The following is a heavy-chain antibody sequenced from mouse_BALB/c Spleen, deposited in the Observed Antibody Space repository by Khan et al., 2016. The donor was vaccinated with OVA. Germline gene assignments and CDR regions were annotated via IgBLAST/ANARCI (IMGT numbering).Heavy chain of an antibody. J-gene: IGHJ4*01. V-gene: IGHV1S56*01. CDR2: IYHGNVNT. D-gene: IGHD2-4*01. Sequence: VQLQQSGPELVKPGASVRISCKASGYAFTTYYIHWVKQRPGQGLEWIGWIYHGNVNTKYNEKFKGKATLTEDKSSSKVYMQTISLTPEDFAVYFCTRDDYFVGDAMGYWGQGTSVTVSS. CDR3: TRDDYFVGDAMGY. CDR1: GYAFTTYY.